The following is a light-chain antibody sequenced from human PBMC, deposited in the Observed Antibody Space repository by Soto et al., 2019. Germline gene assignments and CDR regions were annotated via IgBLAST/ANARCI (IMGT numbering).Light chain of an antibody. Sequence: EIMMTQSPATLSVSPGERATLSCRASQSVRSNLAWYQQKPGQPPRLLIYGASTRATGIPARFSGSGSGTGFTLTISSLQSEDFTVYYCQQYNTWPPTFGQGTKVEIK. CDR2: GAS. CDR3: QQYNTWPPT. J-gene: IGKJ1*01. V-gene: IGKV3-15*01. CDR1: QSVRSN.